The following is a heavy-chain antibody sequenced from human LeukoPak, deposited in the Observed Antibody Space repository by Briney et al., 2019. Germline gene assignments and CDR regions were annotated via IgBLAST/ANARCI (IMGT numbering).Heavy chain of an antibody. V-gene: IGHV3-23*01. CDR3: AKIQGYFDY. CDR1: GFTFSSYG. CDR2: ITGSGGTT. J-gene: IGHJ4*02. Sequence: GGSLRLSCAASGFTFSSYGMSWVRQAPGKGPQWVSAITGSGGTTYCADSVKGRFTISRDNSKNTLYLQMNSLRAEDTAVYYCAKIQGYFDYWGQGNLVTVSS.